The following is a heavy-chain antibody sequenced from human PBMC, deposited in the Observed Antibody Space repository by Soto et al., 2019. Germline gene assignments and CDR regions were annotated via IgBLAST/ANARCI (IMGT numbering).Heavy chain of an antibody. CDR1: GFTFSTYG. V-gene: IGHV3-30*18. D-gene: IGHD5-18*01. Sequence: GGSLRLSCAASGFTFSTYGMHWVRQAPGKGLEWVAVISYDGSNKYYADSVKGRFAISRDNSKNTLYLQMSSLRAEDTAVYYCAKGFSYSVIDYWGQGTLVTVSS. J-gene: IGHJ4*02. CDR2: ISYDGSNK. CDR3: AKGFSYSVIDY.